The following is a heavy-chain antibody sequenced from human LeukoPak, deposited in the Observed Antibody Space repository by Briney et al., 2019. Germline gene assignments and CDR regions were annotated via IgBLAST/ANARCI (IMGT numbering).Heavy chain of an antibody. V-gene: IGHV4-34*01. CDR1: GGSLSGYY. D-gene: IGHD2-15*01. CDR2: INYSGNT. CDR3: ARRGTAYCRGGNCYSDKYFDY. J-gene: IGHJ4*02. Sequence: SETLSLTCAVYGGSLSGYYWTWIRQTPRKGLEWIGEINYSGNTNYNRSLKSRVTISADTSKNQFSLRLSSVTAADTAVYYCARRGTAYCRGGNCYSDKYFDYWGQGTQVTVSS.